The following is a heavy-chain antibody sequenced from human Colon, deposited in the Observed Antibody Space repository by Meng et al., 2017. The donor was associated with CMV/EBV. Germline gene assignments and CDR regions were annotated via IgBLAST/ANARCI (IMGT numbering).Heavy chain of an antibody. Sequence: GGSLRLSCTASGFTFSDFALSWVRQPPGKGLQWVSAVTGSGVTTYYADSVKGRFTISRANSKNTVYLEMKSLRAEDTAVYYCAKGLQYSDFWGVDYWGQGTLVTVSS. CDR2: VTGSGVTT. D-gene: IGHD3-3*01. CDR1: GFTFSDFA. J-gene: IGHJ4*02. V-gene: IGHV3-23*01. CDR3: AKGLQYSDFWGVDY.